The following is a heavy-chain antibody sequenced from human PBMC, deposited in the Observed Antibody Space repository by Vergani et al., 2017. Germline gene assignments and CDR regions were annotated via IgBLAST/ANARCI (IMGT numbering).Heavy chain of an antibody. D-gene: IGHD3-10*01. CDR2: IRSKAYGGTT. Sequence: EVQLVESGGGLVQPGRSLRLSCTASGFTFGDYAMSWVRQAPGKGLEWVGFIRSKAYGGTTEYAASVKGRFTISRDDSKSIAYLQMNSLKTEDTAVYYCTSSXYGSGIGGYYGMDVWGQGTTVTVSS. V-gene: IGHV3-49*04. CDR3: TSSXYGSGIGGYYGMDV. J-gene: IGHJ6*02. CDR1: GFTFGDYA.